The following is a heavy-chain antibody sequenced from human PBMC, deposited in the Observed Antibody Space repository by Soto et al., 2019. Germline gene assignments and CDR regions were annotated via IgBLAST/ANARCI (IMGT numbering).Heavy chain of an antibody. CDR1: GGSFSGCY. Sequence: SETLSLTCAVYGGSFSGCYWSWIRRPPGKGGEWIGEINHSGGTNYNTSLKRRVTISVDTSKNQFSLKLSSVTAADTAVYSCARGFSRYGSGSYYNCFDPWGQGTLVTVSS. J-gene: IGHJ5*02. CDR3: ARGFSRYGSGSYYNCFDP. V-gene: IGHV4-34*01. CDR2: INHSGGT. D-gene: IGHD3-10*01.